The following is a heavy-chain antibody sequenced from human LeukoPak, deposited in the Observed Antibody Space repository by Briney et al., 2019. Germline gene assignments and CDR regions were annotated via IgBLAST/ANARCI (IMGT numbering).Heavy chain of an antibody. CDR3: ARGLYGGNSAEEFDY. V-gene: IGHV3-30*03. J-gene: IGHJ4*02. CDR2: ISYDGRNK. D-gene: IGHD4-23*01. Sequence: PGKSLRLSCAASGFTFNNYGMHWVRQAPGKGLEWVAVISYDGRNKHYPDSVKGRFTISRDNAKNSLYLQMNSLRAEDTAVYYCARGLYGGNSAEEFDYWGQGTLVTVSS. CDR1: GFTFNNYG.